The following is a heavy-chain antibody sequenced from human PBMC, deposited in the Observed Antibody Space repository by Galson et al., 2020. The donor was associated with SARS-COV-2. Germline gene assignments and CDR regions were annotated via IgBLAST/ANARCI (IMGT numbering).Heavy chain of an antibody. D-gene: IGHD1-26*01. Sequence: TGGSLRLSCAASGFTFSSYAMHWVRQAPGKGLEWVAVISYDGFNKYYADSVKGRFTISRDNSKNTLYLQMNSLRAEDTAVYYCARPYSGSYLGLFDYWGQGTLVTVSS. J-gene: IGHJ4*02. V-gene: IGHV3-30-3*01. CDR1: GFTFSSYA. CDR2: ISYDGFNK. CDR3: ARPYSGSYLGLFDY.